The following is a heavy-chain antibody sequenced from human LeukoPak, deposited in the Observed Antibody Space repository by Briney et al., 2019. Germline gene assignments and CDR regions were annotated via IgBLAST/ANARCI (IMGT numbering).Heavy chain of an antibody. V-gene: IGHV4-39*01. J-gene: IGHJ5*02. Sequence: PSETLSLTCTVSGGSISSSSYYWGWIRQPPGKGLEWIGSIYYSGSTYYNPSLKSRVTISVDTSKNQFSLKLSSVTAADTAVYYCARHCYYGSGSHGLADWFDPWGQGTLVTVSS. CDR3: ARHCYYGSGSHGLADWFDP. CDR2: IYYSGST. CDR1: GGSISSSSYY. D-gene: IGHD3-10*01.